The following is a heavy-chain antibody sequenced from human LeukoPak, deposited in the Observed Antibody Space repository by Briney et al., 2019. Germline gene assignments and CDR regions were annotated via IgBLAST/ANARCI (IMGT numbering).Heavy chain of an antibody. CDR2: IYSGGST. D-gene: IGHD3-10*01. CDR1: GFTVSSNY. CDR3: ARGGMVRGVITPPFDY. V-gene: IGHV3-53*01. Sequence: GGSLRLSCAASGFTVSSNYMSWVRQAPGKGLEWVSVIYSGGSTYYAGSVRGRFTISRDNSKNTLYLQMNSLRAEDTAVYYCARGGMVRGVITPPFDYWGQGTLVTVSS. J-gene: IGHJ4*02.